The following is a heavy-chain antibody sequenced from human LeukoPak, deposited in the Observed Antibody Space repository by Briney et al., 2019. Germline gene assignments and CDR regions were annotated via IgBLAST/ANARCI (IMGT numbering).Heavy chain of an antibody. V-gene: IGHV4-59*08. J-gene: IGHJ4*02. CDR3: ASYGYTSAWTRFDN. CDR1: GGSISSYY. Sequence: PSETLSLTCTVSGGSISSYYWSWIRQPPGKGLEWIGYIYYSGRTKYNPSLKSRVTISVDTSKNQFSLKLSFVTAADTAVYFCASYGYTSAWTRFDNWGQGILVTVSS. CDR2: IYYSGRT. D-gene: IGHD6-19*01.